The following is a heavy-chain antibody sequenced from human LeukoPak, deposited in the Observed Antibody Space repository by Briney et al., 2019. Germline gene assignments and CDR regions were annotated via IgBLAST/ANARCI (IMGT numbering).Heavy chain of an antibody. V-gene: IGHV3-21*01. J-gene: IGHJ1*01. D-gene: IGHD3-22*01. CDR2: ISSSGSYI. CDR3: ARGLYPDYYVSCGSSPPEH. CDR1: GFTFSSYS. Sequence: PGGSLRLSCAASGFTFSSYSMNWVRQAPGKGLEWVSSISSSGSYINYADSMQGRFTISRDNSKNSLFLQMNSLRAEDTAVYYCARGLYPDYYVSCGSSPPEHWGQGTLVTVSS.